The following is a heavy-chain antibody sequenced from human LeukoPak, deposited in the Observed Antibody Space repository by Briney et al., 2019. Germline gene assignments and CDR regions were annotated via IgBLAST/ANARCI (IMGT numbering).Heavy chain of an antibody. Sequence: ASVKVSCKASESTFSSYAISWVRQAPGQGLEWMGAIIPIFVTANYAQKFQGRVTITKDESTSTAYMELSSLRSEDTAVYYCAGGSSWTYNWFDPWGQGTLVTVSS. CDR1: ESTFSSYA. CDR2: IIPIFVTA. V-gene: IGHV1-69*05. D-gene: IGHD6-13*01. J-gene: IGHJ5*02. CDR3: AGGSSWTYNWFDP.